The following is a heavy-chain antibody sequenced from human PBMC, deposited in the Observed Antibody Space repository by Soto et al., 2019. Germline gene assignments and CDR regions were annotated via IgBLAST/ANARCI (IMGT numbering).Heavy chain of an antibody. V-gene: IGHV4-34*01. CDR3: ERVDYYYDSSGYYYDDYGMDV. Sequence: SETLSLTCAVYGGSFSGYYWSWIRQPPGKGLEWIGEINHSGSTNYNPSLKSRVTISVDTSKNQFSLKLSSVTAADTAVYYCERVDYYYDSSGYYYDDYGMDVWGQGTTVTVSS. CDR1: GGSFSGYY. J-gene: IGHJ6*02. D-gene: IGHD3-22*01. CDR2: INHSGST.